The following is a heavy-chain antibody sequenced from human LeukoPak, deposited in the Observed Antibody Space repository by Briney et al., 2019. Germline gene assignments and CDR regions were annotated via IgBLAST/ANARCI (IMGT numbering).Heavy chain of an antibody. V-gene: IGHV4-39*07. CDR1: GGSISSSSYY. CDR2: IYYSGST. CDR3: ASGPHDYGDY. J-gene: IGHJ4*02. Sequence: PSETLSLTCTVSGGSISSSSYYWGWIRLPPGKGLEWIGSIYYSGSTYYNPSLKSRVTISVDTSKNQFSLKLSSVTAADTAVYYCASGPHDYGDYWGQGTLVTVSS.